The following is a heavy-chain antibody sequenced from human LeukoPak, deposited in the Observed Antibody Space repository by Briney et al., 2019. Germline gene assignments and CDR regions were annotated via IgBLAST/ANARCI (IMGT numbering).Heavy chain of an antibody. D-gene: IGHD1-1*01. J-gene: IGHJ4*02. Sequence: ASVKVSCKASGHTFTTYYIHWVRQAPGQGLEWMGWIHPGTGDTNYAQKLQDRVTVTRDTSIATAYMDLIRLTSDDTAVYYCASYASGYNWLRVWGQGTLVTVSS. CDR2: IHPGTGDT. V-gene: IGHV1-2*02. CDR3: ASYASGYNWLRV. CDR1: GHTFTTYY.